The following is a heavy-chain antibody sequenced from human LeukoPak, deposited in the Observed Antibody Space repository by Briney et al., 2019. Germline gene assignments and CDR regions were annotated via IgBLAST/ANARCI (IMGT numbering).Heavy chain of an antibody. D-gene: IGHD4-17*01. CDR2: ISSSTSYI. J-gene: IGHJ4*02. V-gene: IGHV3-21*01. CDR3: ARAGGSTVSHSDY. CDR1: GFTFSSYS. Sequence: GRSLRLSCAASGFTFSSYSMNWIRQAPGKGLEWVSSISSSTSYIYYADSVKGRFTISKDNAKNSLYLQMNSLRAKDTAVYYCARAGGSTVSHSDYWGQGTLVTVSS.